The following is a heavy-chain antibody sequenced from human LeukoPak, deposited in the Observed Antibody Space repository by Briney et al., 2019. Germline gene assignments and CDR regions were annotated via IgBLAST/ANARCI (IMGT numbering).Heavy chain of an antibody. D-gene: IGHD4-17*01. CDR2: ILHSGSSS. J-gene: IGHJ5*02. CDR1: GFPFGGFA. CDR3: AKDLNFGDGTWEFAP. Sequence: PGESLRPSCAASGFPFGGFAMAWVRQTPGKGLEWVSGILHSGSSSFYADSVKGRFTISRDNDKNTLYLQMNSLRTEDTAIYFCAKDLNFGDGTWEFAPWGQGTLVTVS. V-gene: IGHV3-23*01.